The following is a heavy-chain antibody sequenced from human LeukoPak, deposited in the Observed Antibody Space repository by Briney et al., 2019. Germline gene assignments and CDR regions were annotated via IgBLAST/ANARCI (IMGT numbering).Heavy chain of an antibody. CDR3: ARGQRNEYYDFWSDDYMDV. CDR1: GGTFSTYG. D-gene: IGHD3-3*01. Sequence: SVKVSCKASGGTFSTYGINWVRQAPGQGPEWMGGIIPILGTANYAQKHMGRVTITADESTSTVYMELSSLRSEDTAVYYCARGQRNEYYDFWSDDYMDVWGKGTTITVSS. J-gene: IGHJ6*03. V-gene: IGHV1-69*01. CDR2: IIPILGTA.